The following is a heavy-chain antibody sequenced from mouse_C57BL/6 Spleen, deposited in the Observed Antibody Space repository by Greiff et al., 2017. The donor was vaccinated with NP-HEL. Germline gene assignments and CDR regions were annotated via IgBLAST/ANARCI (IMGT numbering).Heavy chain of an antibody. CDR3: ARLDYDYDGDYFDY. Sequence: EVKLMESGGGLVKPGGSLKLSCAASGFTFSSYTMSWVRQTPEKRLEWVATISGGGGNTYYPDSVKGRFTISRDNAKNTLYLQMSSLRSEDTAVYYCARLDYDYDGDYFDYWGQGTTLTVSS. J-gene: IGHJ2*01. V-gene: IGHV5-9*04. D-gene: IGHD2-4*01. CDR2: ISGGGGNT. CDR1: GFTFSSYT.